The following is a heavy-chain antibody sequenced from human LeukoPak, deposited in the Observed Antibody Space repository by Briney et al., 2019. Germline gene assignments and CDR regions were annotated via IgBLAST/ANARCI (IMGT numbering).Heavy chain of an antibody. CDR1: GFTFSSYS. D-gene: IGHD4-17*01. V-gene: IGHV3-23*01. CDR2: ISGSGGST. CDR3: ARYGDSYYFDY. J-gene: IGHJ4*02. Sequence: GGSLRLSCAASGFTFSSYSMTWVRQAPGKGLDWVSAISGSGGSTYYADSVKGRFTISRDNSKNTLYLQMNSLRAEDTAVYYCARYGDSYYFDYWGQGTPVTVSS.